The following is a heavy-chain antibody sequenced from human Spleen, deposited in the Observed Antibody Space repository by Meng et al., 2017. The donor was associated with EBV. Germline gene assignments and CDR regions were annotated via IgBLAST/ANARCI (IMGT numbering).Heavy chain of an antibody. CDR2: LNPNSGGT. CDR3: ASAYIYVIDY. J-gene: IGHJ4*02. Sequence: QVALGQSGAGVKKPGASVKVSCKASGYSFTDFSIHWVRQVPGQGLEWMGRLNPNSGGTNYAQNFQGRVTMTSDTSISTAYMALSGLTSDDTAVYYCASAYIYVIDYWGQGTLVTVSS. CDR1: GYSFTDFS. D-gene: IGHD5-18*01. V-gene: IGHV1-2*06.